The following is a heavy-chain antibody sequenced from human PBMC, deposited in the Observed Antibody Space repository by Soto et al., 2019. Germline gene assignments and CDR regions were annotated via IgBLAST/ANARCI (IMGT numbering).Heavy chain of an antibody. CDR1: GFTFSSYW. J-gene: IGHJ4*02. CDR3: ARRGAVAGLHY. CDR2: INSVGSRI. V-gene: IGHV3-74*01. Sequence: EVQLVESGGGLVQPGGSLRVSCAASGFTFSSYWMHWVRQAPGKGLVWVSRINSVGSRISYADSVKGRFTISRDNAKNTLYLQMNSLRAEDTAIYYCARRGAVAGLHYWGQGTLVTVSS. D-gene: IGHD6-19*01.